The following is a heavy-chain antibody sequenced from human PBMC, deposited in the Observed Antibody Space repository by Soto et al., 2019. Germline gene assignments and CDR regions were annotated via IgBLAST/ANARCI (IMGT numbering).Heavy chain of an antibody. V-gene: IGHV3-64D*06. CDR3: VKGFSSRIIAGGNFDF. J-gene: IGHJ4*02. D-gene: IGHD6-13*01. CDR1: GFTFSSYA. CDR2: ISGNGANT. Sequence: PGGSLRLSCSTSGFTFSSYAMHWARQAPGKGLEYLSIISGNGANTYYADSVKDRFTISRDNSKNTLYLQMSSLRTEDTAVYYCVKGFSSRIIAGGNFDFWGQGT.